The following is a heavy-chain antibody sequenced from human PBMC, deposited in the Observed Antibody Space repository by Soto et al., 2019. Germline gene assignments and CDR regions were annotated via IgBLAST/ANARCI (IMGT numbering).Heavy chain of an antibody. CDR3: AREAIVAGATTGMDV. Sequence: ASVKVSCKESGYTLTTFFMHWVRQAPGQGLEWMGVINPGYPAGRSTTYAQKFQGRVTMTTDTSTSTVYMELSRLRSDDTAGYYCAREAIVAGATTGMDVWGQVPNVTVS. V-gene: IGHV1-46*01. D-gene: IGHD1-26*01. CDR1: GYTLTTFF. CDR2: INPGYPAGRST. J-gene: IGHJ6*02.